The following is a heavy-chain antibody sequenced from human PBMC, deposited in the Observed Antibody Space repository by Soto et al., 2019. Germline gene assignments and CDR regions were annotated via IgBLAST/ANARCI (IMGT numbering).Heavy chain of an antibody. D-gene: IGHD3-10*01. Sequence: GSLRLSCTXSGFTFSSHAMTWVRQAPGKGLEWVSGLSDRGGRIYYADSVKGRFTISRDNSMNTLDLQMNARRAYIMTIFFCAKVSGSLYVWFLVLWGQGTLITASS. V-gene: IGHV3-23*01. CDR3: AKVSGSLYVWFLVL. CDR2: LSDRGGRI. J-gene: IGHJ4*02. CDR1: GFTFSSHA.